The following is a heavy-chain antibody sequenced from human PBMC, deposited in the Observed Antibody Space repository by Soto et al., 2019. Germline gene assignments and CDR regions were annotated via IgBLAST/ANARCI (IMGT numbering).Heavy chain of an antibody. CDR1: GFSLSNARMG. CDR3: ARIHSWGSSWYLGCDY. D-gene: IGHD6-13*01. J-gene: IGHJ4*02. CDR2: IFSNDEK. V-gene: IGHV2-26*01. Sequence: QVTLKESGPVLVKPTETLTLTCTVSGFSLSNARMGVSWIRQPPGKALEWLAHIFSNDEKSYSTSLKSGLTISKDTSKSQVVLTMTNMDPVDTATYYCARIHSWGSSWYLGCDYWGQGTLVTVSS.